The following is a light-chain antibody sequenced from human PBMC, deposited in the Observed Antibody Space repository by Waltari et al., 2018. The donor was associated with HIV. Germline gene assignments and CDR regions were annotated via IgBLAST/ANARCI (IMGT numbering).Light chain of an antibody. CDR3: QQRTNWPPYS. V-gene: IGKV3-11*01. J-gene: IGKJ2*03. CDR2: DAS. Sequence: EIVLTQSPATLSLSPGERATLPCRASRSVGSYLAWYQQKPGQAPRLLIYDASNRATGIPARFSGSGSGTDFTLTISSLEPEDFAVYYCQQRTNWPPYSFGQGTKLEIK. CDR1: RSVGSY.